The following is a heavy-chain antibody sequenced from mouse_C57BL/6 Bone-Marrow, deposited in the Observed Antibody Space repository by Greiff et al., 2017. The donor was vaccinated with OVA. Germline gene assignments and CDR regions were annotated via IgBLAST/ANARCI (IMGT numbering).Heavy chain of an antibody. J-gene: IGHJ3*01. CDR2: IDPENGDT. V-gene: IGHV14-4*01. CDR1: GFNIKDDY. D-gene: IGHD2-2*01. Sequence: VQLQQSGAELVRPGASVKLSCTASGFNIKDDYMHWVKQRPEQGLEWIGWIDPENGDTEYASKFQGKATITADTSSNTAYLQLSSLTSEDTAVYYCTTSIYYGYDWFAYWGQGTLVTVSA. CDR3: TTSIYYGYDWFAY.